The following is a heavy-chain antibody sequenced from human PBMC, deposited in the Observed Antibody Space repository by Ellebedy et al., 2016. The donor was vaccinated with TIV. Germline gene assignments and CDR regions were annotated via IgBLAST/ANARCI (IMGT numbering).Heavy chain of an antibody. V-gene: IGHV3-21*01. J-gene: IGHJ6*02. D-gene: IGHD2-8*01. CDR2: ISSSSSQI. Sequence: PGGSLRLSCAASGSTFNSYSLNWVRQAPGKGLEWVSSISSSSSQIYYAYSVRGRFTISRDNTKNSLYLQMNSLRVEDTAVYYCARGACMLLSCRSGYGMDVWGQGTTVTVSS. CDR1: GSTFNSYS. CDR3: ARGACMLLSCRSGYGMDV.